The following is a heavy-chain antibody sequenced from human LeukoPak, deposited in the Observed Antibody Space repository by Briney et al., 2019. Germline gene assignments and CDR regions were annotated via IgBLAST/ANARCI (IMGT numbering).Heavy chain of an antibody. Sequence: GASVKVSCKASGYTFTSYDINWVRQATGQGLERMGWMNPNSGNTGYAQKFQGRVTITRNTSISTAYMELSSLRSEDTAVYYCARGAYSGYDSSGYYYYYYMDVWGKGTTVTVSS. CDR3: ARGAYSGYDSSGYYYYYYMDV. CDR1: GYTFTSYD. D-gene: IGHD5-12*01. V-gene: IGHV1-8*03. J-gene: IGHJ6*03. CDR2: MNPNSGNT.